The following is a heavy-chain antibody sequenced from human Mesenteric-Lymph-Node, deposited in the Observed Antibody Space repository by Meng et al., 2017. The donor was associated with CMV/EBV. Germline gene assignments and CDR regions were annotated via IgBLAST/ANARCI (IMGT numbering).Heavy chain of an antibody. D-gene: IGHD1-26*01. J-gene: IGHJ3*02. V-gene: IGHV3-23*01. CDR3: AKDNKVGVPPGAFDI. CDR2: ISGSGGST. CDR1: GFTFNSYA. Sequence: GGSLRLSCAASGFTFNSYAMSWVRQAPGKGLEWVSGISGSGGSTYYADSVRGRFTISRDNSKNTLFLQMNSLRAEDTAVYYCAKDNKVGVPPGAFDIWGQGTMVTVSS.